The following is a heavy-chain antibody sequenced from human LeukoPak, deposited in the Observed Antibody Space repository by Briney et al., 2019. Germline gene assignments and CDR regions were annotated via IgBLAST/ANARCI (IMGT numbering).Heavy chain of an antibody. D-gene: IGHD3-10*01. CDR1: GYTFTGYY. Sequence: ASVKISCKASGYTFTGYYMHWVRQAPGQGLEWMGWINPNSGGTNYAQKFQGRVTMTRDTFISTAYMELSRLRSDDTAVYYCARFKYYYGSGIDYWGQGTLVTVSS. J-gene: IGHJ4*02. CDR2: INPNSGGT. CDR3: ARFKYYYGSGIDY. V-gene: IGHV1-2*02.